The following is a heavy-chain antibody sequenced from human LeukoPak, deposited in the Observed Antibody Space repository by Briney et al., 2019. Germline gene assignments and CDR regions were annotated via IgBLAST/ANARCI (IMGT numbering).Heavy chain of an antibody. CDR3: ARHSPGWMVRPYCFDS. CDR2: IHPGDSDT. CDR1: GYSFTDYW. Sequence: GESLKISCMSSGYSFTDYWIGWVRQMPGKGLEWMGIIHPGDSDTRYTPSFEGQVTISADRSSRTAYLQWSSLKASDTAIYYCARHSPGWMVRPYCFDSWGQGTLVTVSS. D-gene: IGHD3-10*01. V-gene: IGHV5-51*01. J-gene: IGHJ4*02.